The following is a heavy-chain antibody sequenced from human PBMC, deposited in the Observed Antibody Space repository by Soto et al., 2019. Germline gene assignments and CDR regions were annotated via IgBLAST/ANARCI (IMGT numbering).Heavy chain of an antibody. Sequence: GGSLRLSCAASGFTFNNYGMTWVRQAPGKGLEWVSVISGSGDRTYYADSVRGRFIISRDNFKNTLYLHMNSLRGEDTATYHCARGPYREYDYYGMDVWGQGTTVTVSS. CDR2: ISGSGDRT. D-gene: IGHD3-16*01. CDR3: ARGPYREYDYYGMDV. J-gene: IGHJ6*02. V-gene: IGHV3-23*01. CDR1: GFTFNNYG.